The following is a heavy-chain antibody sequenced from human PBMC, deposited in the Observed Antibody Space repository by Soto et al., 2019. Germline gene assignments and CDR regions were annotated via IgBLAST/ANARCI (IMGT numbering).Heavy chain of an antibody. Sequence: SETLSLTCTVSGVSISTYFWNWIRQVPGKGLEWIGYVYYSVDTNYNPSLKSRLTMSVDTSTNQFSLRLNSVTAADSAAYYCAGSSARGILLDYWGQGVLVTVSS. CDR1: GVSISTYF. J-gene: IGHJ4*02. D-gene: IGHD3-10*01. V-gene: IGHV4-59*01. CDR2: VYYSVDT. CDR3: AGSSARGILLDY.